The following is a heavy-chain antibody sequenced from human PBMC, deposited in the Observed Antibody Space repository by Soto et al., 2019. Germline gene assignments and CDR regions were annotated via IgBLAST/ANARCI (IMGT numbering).Heavy chain of an antibody. Sequence: ASETLSLTCTVSGGSISSSSYYWGWIRQPPGKGLEWIGSIYYSGSTYYNPSLKSRVTISVDTSKNQFSLKLSSVTAADTAVYYCARRIVNHYDILTGFHYYMDVWGKGTTVTVSS. J-gene: IGHJ6*03. D-gene: IGHD3-9*01. CDR2: IYYSGST. V-gene: IGHV4-39*01. CDR1: GGSISSSSYY. CDR3: ARRIVNHYDILTGFHYYMDV.